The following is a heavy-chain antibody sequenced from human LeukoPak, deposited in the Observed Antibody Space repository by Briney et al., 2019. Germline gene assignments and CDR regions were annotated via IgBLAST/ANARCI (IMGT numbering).Heavy chain of an antibody. CDR2: INHSGST. J-gene: IGHJ4*02. CDR1: GGSFSDYY. CDR3: ARAGFGLAPHRGTPFDY. V-gene: IGHV4-34*01. D-gene: IGHD3-10*01. Sequence: KPSETLSLTCAVYGGSFSDYYWSWIRQPPEKGLEWIGEINHSGSTNYNPSLKSRVTISVDTSKNKFSLKLSSVTAADTAMYYCARAGFGLAPHRGTPFDYWGQGTLVTVSS.